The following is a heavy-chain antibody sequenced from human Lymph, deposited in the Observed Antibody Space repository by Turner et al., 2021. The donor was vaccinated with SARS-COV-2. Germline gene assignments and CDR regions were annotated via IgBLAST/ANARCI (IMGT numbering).Heavy chain of an antibody. CDR1: GYTLTELS. Sequence: QVQLVQSGAEVRKPGASVKVSCKVSGYTLTELSMHWVRQAPGKGLEWRVGFDPEDGDTTYAQKFQGIVTMTEDTSTDTPYMEFSSLRSEDTAVYYCDIGSSKPQWLDLFWYWGQGTLVTVSS. V-gene: IGHV1-24*01. D-gene: IGHD6-19*01. CDR3: DIGSSKPQWLDLFWY. CDR2: FDPEDGDT. J-gene: IGHJ4*02.